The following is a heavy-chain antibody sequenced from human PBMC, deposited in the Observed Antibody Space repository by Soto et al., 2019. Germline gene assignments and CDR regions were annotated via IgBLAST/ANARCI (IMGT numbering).Heavy chain of an antibody. J-gene: IGHJ4*02. V-gene: IGHV4-30-4*01. CDR1: GGSISSGDYY. D-gene: IGHD5-18*01. CDR3: ARVDTAMVTVDY. Sequence: SETLSLTCTVSGGSISSGDYYWSWIRQPPGKGLEWIGYIYYSGSTYYNPSLKSRVTISVDTSKNQFPLKLSSVTAADTAVYYCARVDTAMVTVDYWGQGTLVTVSS. CDR2: IYYSGST.